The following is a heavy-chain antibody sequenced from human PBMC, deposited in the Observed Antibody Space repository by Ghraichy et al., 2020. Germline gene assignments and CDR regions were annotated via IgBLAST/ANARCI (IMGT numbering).Heavy chain of an antibody. CDR3: ARDISRPVIIRGVIDY. V-gene: IGHV3-7*04. CDR1: GFNFTTSW. Sequence: GGSLRLSCAAPGFNFTTSWRTCVRQAPGKALESVANINPDGSETYYVGSVKGRFIISRDNAKNSLYLQMNSLRAEDTAVYYCARDISRPVIIRGVIDYWGQGTLVTVSS. D-gene: IGHD3-10*01. J-gene: IGHJ4*01. CDR2: INPDGSET.